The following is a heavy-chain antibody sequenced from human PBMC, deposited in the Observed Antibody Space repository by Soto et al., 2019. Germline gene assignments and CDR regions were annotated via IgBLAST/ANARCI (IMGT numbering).Heavy chain of an antibody. CDR3: ACGPRDTAMVPHYYYYGMDV. CDR2: ISGSGGST. D-gene: IGHD5-18*01. V-gene: IGHV3-23*01. CDR1: GFTFSSYA. J-gene: IGHJ6*02. Sequence: GGSLRLSCAASGFTFSSYAMSWVRQAPGKGLEWVSAISGSGGSTYYADSVKGRFTISRDNSKNTLYLQMNSLRAEDTAVYYCACGPRDTAMVPHYYYYGMDVWGQGTTVTVSS.